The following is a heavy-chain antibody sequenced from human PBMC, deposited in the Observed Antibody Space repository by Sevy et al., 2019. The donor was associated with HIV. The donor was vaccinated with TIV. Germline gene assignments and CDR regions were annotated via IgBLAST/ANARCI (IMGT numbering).Heavy chain of an antibody. CDR2: IKQDGSEK. D-gene: IGHD6-13*01. J-gene: IGHJ6*02. V-gene: IGHV3-7*01. CDR1: GFTFSSYW. Sequence: GWSLRLSCAASGFTFSSYWMSWVRQAPGKGLEWVANIKQDGSEKYYVDSVKGRFTISRDNAKNSLYLQMNSLRAEDTAVYYCARDLGAAAGTGYYYGMDVWGQGTTVTVSS. CDR3: ARDLGAAAGTGYYYGMDV.